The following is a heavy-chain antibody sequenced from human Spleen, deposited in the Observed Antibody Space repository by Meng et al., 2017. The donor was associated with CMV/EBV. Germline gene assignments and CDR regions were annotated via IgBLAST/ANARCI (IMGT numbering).Heavy chain of an antibody. CDR3: ARGGIAAAGTNWFDP. CDR1: GYTFTSYD. D-gene: IGHD6-13*01. CDR2: MNPNSGNT. J-gene: IGHJ5*02. Sequence: SGYTFTSYDINWVRQATGQGLEWMGWMNPNSGNTGYAQKFQGRVTITRNTSISTAYTELSSLRSEDTAVYYCARGGIAAAGTNWFDPWGQGTLVTVSS. V-gene: IGHV1-8*03.